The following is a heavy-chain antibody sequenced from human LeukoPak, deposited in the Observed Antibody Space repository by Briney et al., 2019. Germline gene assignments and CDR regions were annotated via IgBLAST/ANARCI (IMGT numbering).Heavy chain of an antibody. CDR2: IDWDDDK. CDR1: GFSLSTSGMR. V-gene: IGHV2-70*04. J-gene: IGHJ5*02. D-gene: IGHD2-2*01. CDR3: ARDVVPAAGGVYNWFDP. Sequence: SGPALVKPTQTLTLTCTFSGFSLSTSGMRVSWIRQPPGKALEWLARIDWDDDKFYSTSLKTRLTISNDTSKNQVVLTMTNMAPVDTATYYCARDVVPAAGGVYNWFDPWGQGTLVTVSS.